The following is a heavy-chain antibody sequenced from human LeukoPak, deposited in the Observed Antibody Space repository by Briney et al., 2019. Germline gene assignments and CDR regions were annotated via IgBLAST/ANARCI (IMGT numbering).Heavy chain of an antibody. Sequence: SGGSLRRSCAASGFTFTYYAMNWVRQAPGKGLEWVSSISTSGDNTEYADSAKVRFTISRDNSQNTLHLPKNTLRAQDTAVLYCAKGSEYCSSISCRYFDYWGQGPLVTVSS. D-gene: IGHD2-2*01. CDR2: ISTSGDNT. J-gene: IGHJ4*02. CDR1: GFTFTYYA. CDR3: AKGSEYCSSISCRYFDY. V-gene: IGHV3-23*01.